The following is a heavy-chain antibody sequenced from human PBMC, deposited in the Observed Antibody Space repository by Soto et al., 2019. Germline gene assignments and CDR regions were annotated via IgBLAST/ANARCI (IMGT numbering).Heavy chain of an antibody. CDR1: GFTFSDFA. D-gene: IGHD3-22*01. Sequence: PGGSLRLSCRASGFTFSDFAMSWVRQAPGKGLEWVSSISSNGNYIYYADSMKGRFTISRDNAEKSLYLQMNSLRGEDTAVYYCARGTHYYDSIGYSHFFDYWGQGTLVT. CDR3: ARGTHYYDSIGYSHFFDY. V-gene: IGHV3-21*01. J-gene: IGHJ4*02. CDR2: ISSNGNYI.